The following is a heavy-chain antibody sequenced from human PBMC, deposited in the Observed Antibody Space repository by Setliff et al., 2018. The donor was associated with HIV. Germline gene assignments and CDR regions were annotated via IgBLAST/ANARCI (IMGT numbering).Heavy chain of an antibody. CDR3: ARGEVIIDSYYYMNV. V-gene: IGHV1-69*05. Sequence: GASVKVSCKASGGTFIRYAFNWVRQAPGQGLEWMGEIIPIFGIPSYAQRFQDRVTITTDESTSTAYMDLSGLRYEDTAIYYCARGEVIIDSYYYMNVWGKGTTVTVSS. CDR1: GGTFIRYA. J-gene: IGHJ6*03. CDR2: IIPIFGIP.